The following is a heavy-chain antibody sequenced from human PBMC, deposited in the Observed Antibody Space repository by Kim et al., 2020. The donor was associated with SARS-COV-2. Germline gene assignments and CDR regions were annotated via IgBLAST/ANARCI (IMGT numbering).Heavy chain of an antibody. D-gene: IGHD3-3*01. J-gene: IGHJ4*02. V-gene: IGHV3-49*02. CDR3: TRVLRNLFGSGYSFDY. Sequence: VKGRFTISRDDSKSIAYLQMNSLKTEDTAVYYCTRVLRNLFGSGYSFDYWGQGTLVTVSS.